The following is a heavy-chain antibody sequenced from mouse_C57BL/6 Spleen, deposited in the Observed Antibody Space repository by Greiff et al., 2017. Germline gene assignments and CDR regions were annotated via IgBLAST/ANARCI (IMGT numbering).Heavy chain of an antibody. D-gene: IGHD1-1*01. Sequence: EVQLQQSGPELVKPGASVKIPCKASGYTFTDYNMDWVKQSHGKSLEWIGDINPNNGGTIYNQKFKGKATLTVDKSSSTAYMELRSLTSEDTAVYYCARSTVFTTVVADYFEYWGQGTTLTVSS. J-gene: IGHJ2*01. CDR2: INPNNGGT. V-gene: IGHV1-18*01. CDR3: ARSTVFTTVVADYFEY. CDR1: GYTFTDYN.